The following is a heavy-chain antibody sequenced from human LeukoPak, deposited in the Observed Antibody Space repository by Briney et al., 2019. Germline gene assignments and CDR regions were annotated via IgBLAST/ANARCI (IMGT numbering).Heavy chain of an antibody. CDR2: INPNSGGT. Sequence: ASVKVSCKASGYTFTGYYMHWVRHAPGQGLEWKGWINPNSGGTNYAQKFQGRVTMTRDTSISTAYMELSRLRSDDTAVYYCARAWSPEYYYDSSGYDDAFDIWGQGTMVTVSS. CDR1: GYTFTGYY. D-gene: IGHD3-22*01. CDR3: ARAWSPEYYYDSSGYDDAFDI. J-gene: IGHJ3*02. V-gene: IGHV1-2*02.